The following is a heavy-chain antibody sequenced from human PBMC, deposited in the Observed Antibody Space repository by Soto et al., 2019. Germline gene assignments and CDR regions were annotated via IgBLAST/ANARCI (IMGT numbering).Heavy chain of an antibody. CDR2: AYYRSQWYY. CDR1: GDSGSSNSAA. CDR3: TNQKGDSRTYNGMDV. J-gene: IGHJ6*02. D-gene: IGHD2-21*02. Sequence: QVQLQQSGPVLVKPSQTLSLTCAISGDSGSSNSAAWNWIRQSPSRGLEWLGRAYYRSQWYYDSAVSVRSRITGIPDTSKNQFSLQRNSVTPEDTAVYYCTNQKGDSRTYNGMDVWGQGTTVTVSS. V-gene: IGHV6-1*01.